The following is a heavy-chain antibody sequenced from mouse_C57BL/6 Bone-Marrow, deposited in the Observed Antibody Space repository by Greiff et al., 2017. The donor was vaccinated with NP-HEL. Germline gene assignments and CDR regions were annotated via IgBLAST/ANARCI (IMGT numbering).Heavy chain of an antibody. Sequence: QVQLQQSGAELARPGASVKLSCKASGYTFTSYGISWVKQRTGQGLEWIGEIYPRSGNTYYNEKFKGKATLTADKSSSTAYMELRSLTSEDSAVYFCARDYGSSYRLYAMDYWGQGTSVTVSS. CDR2: IYPRSGNT. CDR3: ARDYGSSYRLYAMDY. V-gene: IGHV1-81*01. CDR1: GYTFTSYG. J-gene: IGHJ4*01. D-gene: IGHD1-1*01.